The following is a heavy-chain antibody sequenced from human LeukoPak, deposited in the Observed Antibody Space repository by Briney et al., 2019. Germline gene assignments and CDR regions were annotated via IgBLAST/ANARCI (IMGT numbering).Heavy chain of an antibody. CDR3: ARRGNRSYCGIDF. D-gene: IGHD3-16*01. CDR1: GGCFSGYY. CDR2: INHSGST. J-gene: IGHJ6*02. Sequence: SETLSLTCAVSGGCFSGYYLCWIRQPPGKGLEWIGEINHSGSTNYYPSLKSRVTISVDTSKNQFSLKLSSVTAADTAVYYCARRGNRSYCGIDFWGQGTKVNVSS. V-gene: IGHV4-34*01.